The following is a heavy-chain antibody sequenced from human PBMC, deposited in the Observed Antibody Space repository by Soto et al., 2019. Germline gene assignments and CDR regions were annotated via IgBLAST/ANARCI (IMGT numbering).Heavy chain of an antibody. Sequence: GALRLTCAASGFTFSSYAMSWVRQAPGKGLEWVSAISAGAVSTNYADSVKVRFTTSRDNSKNTLYLQMNSLRAEDTAVYYCEKGSESSGSYRPFDYWGQGALVTVSS. J-gene: IGHJ4*02. D-gene: IGHD3-22*01. CDR1: GFTFSSYA. CDR3: EKGSESSGSYRPFDY. V-gene: IGHV3-23*01. CDR2: ISAGAVST.